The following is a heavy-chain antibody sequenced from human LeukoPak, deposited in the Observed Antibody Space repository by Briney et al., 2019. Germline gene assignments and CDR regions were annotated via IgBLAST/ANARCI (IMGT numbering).Heavy chain of an antibody. V-gene: IGHV4-38-2*01. Sequence: SGTLSLRRDVSGYSISSGWHWGWIRQPPGQGLEWIAGIYHTGTTFYNPSLKSRVTISVDTSKNQFSLKLSSVTAADTAVYYCARVASSLFGYASFDYWGQGTLVTVSS. CDR2: IYHTGTT. CDR1: GYSISSGWH. CDR3: ARVASSLFGYASFDY. D-gene: IGHD2-8*01. J-gene: IGHJ4*02.